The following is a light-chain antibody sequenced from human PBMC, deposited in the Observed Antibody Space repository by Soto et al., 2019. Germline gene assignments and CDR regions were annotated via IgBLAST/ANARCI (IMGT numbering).Light chain of an antibody. Sequence: QSALTQPASVSGSPGQSITISCTGTSSDVGGYDYVSWYQLHPGKAPKLMIFEVSNRPSGVSYRFSGSKSGNTASLTISGLQAEDEADYSCSSYSISTAYLFGNGTKVTVL. J-gene: IGLJ1*01. V-gene: IGLV2-14*01. CDR1: SSDVGGYDY. CDR3: SSYSISTAYL. CDR2: EVS.